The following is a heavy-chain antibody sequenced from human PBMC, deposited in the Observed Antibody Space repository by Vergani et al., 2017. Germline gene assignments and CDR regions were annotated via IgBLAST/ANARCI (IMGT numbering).Heavy chain of an antibody. CDR2: ISSSSSTI. Sequence: EVQLVESGGGLVQPGGSLRLSCAASGFTFSSYSMNWVRQPPGKGLEWVSYISSSSSTIYYADSVKGRFTISRDNAKNSLYLQMNSLRDEDTAVYYCAREGRALAYSSSSGGNDYWGQGTLVTVSS. J-gene: IGHJ4*02. V-gene: IGHV3-48*02. CDR1: GFTFSSYS. CDR3: AREGRALAYSSSSGGNDY. D-gene: IGHD6-6*01.